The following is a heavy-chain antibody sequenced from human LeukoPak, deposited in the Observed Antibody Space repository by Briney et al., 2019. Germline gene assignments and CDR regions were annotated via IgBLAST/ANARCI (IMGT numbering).Heavy chain of an antibody. CDR1: GGSISSYY. V-gene: IGHV4-4*07. Sequence: SETLSLTCTVSGGSISSYYWSWIRQPAGKGLEWIGCIYTSGSTNYNPSLKSRVTMSVDTSKNQFSLKLSSVTAADTAVYYCATWHYDFWSGSNWFDPWGQGTLVTVSS. CDR2: IYTSGST. D-gene: IGHD3-3*01. CDR3: ATWHYDFWSGSNWFDP. J-gene: IGHJ5*02.